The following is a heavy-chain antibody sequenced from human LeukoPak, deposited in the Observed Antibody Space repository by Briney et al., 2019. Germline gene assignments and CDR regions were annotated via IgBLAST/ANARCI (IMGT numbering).Heavy chain of an antibody. Sequence: GRSLRLSCAASGFTFSSYGMHWVRQARGKGLEWVAVISYDGSNKYYADSVKGRFTISRDNSKNTLYLQMNSLRAEDTAVYYCAKSITMVSYYFDYWGQGTLVTVSS. CDR3: AKSITMVSYYFDY. CDR1: GFTFSSYG. D-gene: IGHD3-10*01. J-gene: IGHJ4*02. CDR2: ISYDGSNK. V-gene: IGHV3-30*18.